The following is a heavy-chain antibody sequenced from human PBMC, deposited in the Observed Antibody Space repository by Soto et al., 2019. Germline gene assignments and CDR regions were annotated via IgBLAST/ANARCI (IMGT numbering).Heavy chain of an antibody. Sequence: PGESLKISCKGSGYSFTSYWISWVRQMPGKGLEWMGRIDPSDSYTNYSPSFQGHVTISADKSISTAYLQWSSLKASDTAMYYCASSYDILTGYYFPDYWGQGTLVTVSS. CDR3: ASSYDILTGYYFPDY. D-gene: IGHD3-9*01. V-gene: IGHV5-10-1*01. J-gene: IGHJ4*02. CDR1: GYSFTSYW. CDR2: IDPSDSYT.